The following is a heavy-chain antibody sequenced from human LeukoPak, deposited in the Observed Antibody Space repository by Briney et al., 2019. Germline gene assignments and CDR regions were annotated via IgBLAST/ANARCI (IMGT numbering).Heavy chain of an antibody. Sequence: PGGSLRLSCAASGFTFDDYAMHWVRQAPGKGLEWVSGISWNSGSIGYADSVKGRFTISRDNAKNSLYLQMNSLRAEDTALYYCAKARFGATWFDYWGQGTLVTVSS. CDR2: ISWNSGSI. J-gene: IGHJ4*02. V-gene: IGHV3-9*01. CDR1: GFTFDDYA. D-gene: IGHD3-10*01. CDR3: AKARFGATWFDY.